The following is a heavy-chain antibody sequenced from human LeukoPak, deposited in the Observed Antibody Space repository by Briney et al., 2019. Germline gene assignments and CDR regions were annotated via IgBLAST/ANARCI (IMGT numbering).Heavy chain of an antibody. CDR2: ISPILGVN. D-gene: IGHD3-22*01. Sequence: SVKVCCKASGGTFSTYSITWVRQAPGQGLEWMGRISPILGVNYYALKFQGRLTISADKSMITAYMDLTNVTSEDTAVYYCAAVYDGAAGYFDLWGRGTLITVSS. V-gene: IGHV1-69*02. CDR3: AAVYDGAAGYFDL. J-gene: IGHJ2*01. CDR1: GGTFSTYS.